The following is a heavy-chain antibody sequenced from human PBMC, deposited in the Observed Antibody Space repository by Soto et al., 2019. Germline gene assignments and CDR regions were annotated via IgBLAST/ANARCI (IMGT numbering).Heavy chain of an antibody. Sequence: GGSLRLSCAASGFTFSSYVMHWVRQAPGKGLEWVAVIWYDGSNKYYADSVKGRFTISRDNSKNTLYLQMNSLRAEETAVYYCARDQAVPSSGWGDAFAIWGPGTML. CDR2: IWYDGSNK. CDR3: ARDQAVPSSGWGDAFAI. D-gene: IGHD6-19*01. J-gene: IGHJ3*02. CDR1: GFTFSSYV. V-gene: IGHV3-33*01.